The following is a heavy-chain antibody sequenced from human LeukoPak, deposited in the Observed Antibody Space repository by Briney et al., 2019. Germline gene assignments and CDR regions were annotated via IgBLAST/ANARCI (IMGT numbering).Heavy chain of an antibody. J-gene: IGHJ3*02. CDR3: ARDPSHHSGTFDI. CDR1: GGSFSGYY. CDR2: INHSGST. V-gene: IGHV4-34*01. Sequence: KPSETLSLTCAVYGGSFSGYYWSWIRQPPGKGLEGIGEINHSGSTNYNPSLKSRVTISVDTSQNQFSLRLRSATAADTAVYYCARDPSHHSGTFDIWGQGTMVTVSS. D-gene: IGHD2-15*01.